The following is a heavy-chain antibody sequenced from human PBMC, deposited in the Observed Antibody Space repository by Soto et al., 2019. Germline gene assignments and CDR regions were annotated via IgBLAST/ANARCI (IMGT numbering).Heavy chain of an antibody. CDR3: YLDGYNEALFDY. J-gene: IGHJ4*02. CDR1: GYTFTSYD. D-gene: IGHD5-12*01. Sequence: QVQLVQSGAEVKKPGASVKVSCKASGYTFTSYDINWVRQATGQGLEWMGWMNPNSGNTGYAQKFQDRVTMTRNTSISTAYTELSSLRSEDTAVYYRYLDGYNEALFDYWGQGTLVTVSS. V-gene: IGHV1-8*01. CDR2: MNPNSGNT.